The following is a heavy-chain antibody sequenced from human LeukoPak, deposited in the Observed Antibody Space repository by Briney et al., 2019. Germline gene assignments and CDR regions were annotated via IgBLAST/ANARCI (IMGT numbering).Heavy chain of an antibody. CDR1: GLTVSSNC. Sequence: GGSLRLSCAASGLTVSSNCMSWVRQAPGKGLEWVSFIYSGGNTYYADSVKGRFTISRDNSKNTLFLEMNSLRVEDTAVYYCAKGRGFRVWDPWDNWGQGTLITVSS. CDR2: IYSGGNT. D-gene: IGHD3-16*01. CDR3: AKGRGFRVWDPWDN. V-gene: IGHV3-53*01. J-gene: IGHJ4*02.